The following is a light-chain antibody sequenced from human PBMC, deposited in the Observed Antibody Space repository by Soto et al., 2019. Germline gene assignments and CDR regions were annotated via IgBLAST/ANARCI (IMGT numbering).Light chain of an antibody. Sequence: QSVLTQPPSASGTPGQRVTISCSGGGSNIGSNYVYWLQQFPGSAPKLLIYMNNQRPSGGPDRFSGSKSGTSASLAISGLRSEDEADYFCAAWDDSLSGPVFGGGTKLTVL. J-gene: IGLJ2*01. CDR2: MNN. V-gene: IGLV1-47*01. CDR3: AAWDDSLSGPV. CDR1: GSNIGSNY.